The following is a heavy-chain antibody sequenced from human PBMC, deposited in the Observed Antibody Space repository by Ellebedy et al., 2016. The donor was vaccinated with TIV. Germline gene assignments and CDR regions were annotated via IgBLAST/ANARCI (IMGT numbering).Heavy chain of an antibody. V-gene: IGHV3-23*01. J-gene: IGHJ4*02. CDR1: GFTFSSYA. CDR2: ISHTDSRT. Sequence: PGGSLRLSCAASGFTFSSYAMSWVRQAPGKGLEWVSTISHTDSRTYYADSVEGRFTISRDNSKKTLYLQMNSLRAEDTAVYYCAKGRGGGSDSSAPRYYFDYWGLGTLVTVSS. D-gene: IGHD3-22*01. CDR3: AKGRGGGSDSSAPRYYFDY.